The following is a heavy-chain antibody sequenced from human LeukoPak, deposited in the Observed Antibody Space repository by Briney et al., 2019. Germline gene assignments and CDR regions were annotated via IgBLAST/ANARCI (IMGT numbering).Heavy chain of an antibody. CDR3: ARDPLRSSFDP. Sequence: PSETLSLTCTVFGGSIDTNHHWAWIRQSAGKGLEWIGRLHNSGGTNYNPSLKSRATISVDTSKNQFSLKMTSATAADTAVYFCARDPLRSSFDPWGQGILVTVSS. D-gene: IGHD2-15*01. V-gene: IGHV4-4*07. CDR2: LHNSGGT. CDR1: GGSIDTNH. J-gene: IGHJ5*02.